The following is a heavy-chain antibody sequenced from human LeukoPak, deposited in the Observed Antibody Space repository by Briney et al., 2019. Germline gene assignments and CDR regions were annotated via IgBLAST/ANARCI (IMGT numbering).Heavy chain of an antibody. CDR1: GFTFSSYA. V-gene: IGHV3-23*01. Sequence: GGSLRRSCAASGFTFSSYAMSWVRQAPGKGLEWVSAISGSGGSTYYADSVKGRFTISRDNSKNTLYLQMNSLRAEDTAVYYCAKAETYYYGSGELYFDYWGQGTLVTVSS. CDR2: ISGSGGST. J-gene: IGHJ4*02. CDR3: AKAETYYYGSGELYFDY. D-gene: IGHD3-10*01.